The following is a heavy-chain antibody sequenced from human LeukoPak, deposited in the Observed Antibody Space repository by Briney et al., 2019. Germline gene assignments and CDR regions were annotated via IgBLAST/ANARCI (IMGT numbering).Heavy chain of an antibody. CDR1: GFTFSIFA. D-gene: IGHD3-10*02. Sequence: GGSLRLSCAASGFTFSIFAMSWVRQAPGKGLEWVSYISSSGSTIYYADSVKGRFTISRDNAKNSLYLQMNSLRAEDTAVYYCAELGITMIGGVWGKGTTVTISS. V-gene: IGHV3-48*03. J-gene: IGHJ6*04. CDR3: AELGITMIGGV. CDR2: ISSSGSTI.